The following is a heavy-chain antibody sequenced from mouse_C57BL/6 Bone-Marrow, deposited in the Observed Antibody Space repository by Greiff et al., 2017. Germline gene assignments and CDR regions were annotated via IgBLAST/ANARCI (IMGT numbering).Heavy chain of an antibody. CDR2: IDPSDSYT. CDR3: SSESNWDTGAMDY. CDR1: GYTFTSYW. V-gene: IGHV1-50*01. Sequence: VQLQQPGAELVKPGASVKLSCKASGYTFTSYWMQWVKQRPGQGLEWIGEIDPSDSYTTYNQKFKGKATLTGDTSSSTAYMQLSSLTAEDAAVYDCSSESNWDTGAMDYWGQGTSVTVSS. J-gene: IGHJ4*01. D-gene: IGHD4-1*02.